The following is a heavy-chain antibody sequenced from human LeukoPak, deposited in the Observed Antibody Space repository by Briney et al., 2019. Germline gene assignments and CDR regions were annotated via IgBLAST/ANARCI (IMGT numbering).Heavy chain of an antibody. CDR2: IYHSGST. J-gene: IGHJ6*03. CDR1: GYSISSGYY. CDR3: AKSPGVAAHYYYYYYMDV. Sequence: SETLSLTCTVSGYSISSGYYWGWIRQPPGKGLEWIGSIYHSGSTYYNPSLKSRVSISLDTSKNQFSLKLTSVTTADTAVYYCAKSPGVAAHYYYYYYMDVWGRGTTVTVSS. D-gene: IGHD7-27*01. V-gene: IGHV4-38-2*02.